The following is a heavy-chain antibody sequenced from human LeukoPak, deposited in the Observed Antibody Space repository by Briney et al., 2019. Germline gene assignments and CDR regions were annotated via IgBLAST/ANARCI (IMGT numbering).Heavy chain of an antibody. J-gene: IGHJ2*01. CDR3: ARGGNPYYDFWSVYFDL. Sequence: SQTLSLTCAISGDSVPSNSAAWNWIRQSPSRGLEWLGRTYYRSKWYNDYAVSVKSRITINPDTSKNQFSLQLNSVTPEDTAVYYCARGGNPYYDFWSVYFDLWGRGTLVTVSS. CDR1: GDSVPSNSAA. D-gene: IGHD3-3*01. V-gene: IGHV6-1*01. CDR2: TYYRSKWYN.